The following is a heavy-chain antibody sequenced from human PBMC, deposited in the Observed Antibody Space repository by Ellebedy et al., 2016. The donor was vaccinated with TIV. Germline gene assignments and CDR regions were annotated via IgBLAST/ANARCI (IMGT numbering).Heavy chain of an antibody. Sequence: GESLKISXAASRFTFSTYAMHWVRQAPGKGLESVAVISHDGSNKHYADSVKGRFTISKDNAKNSLYLQMNSLRAEDTAVYYCTTKLFGEDHNYWGQGTLVTVSS. CDR3: TTKLFGEDHNY. V-gene: IGHV3-30-3*01. D-gene: IGHD3-10*02. J-gene: IGHJ4*02. CDR2: ISHDGSNK. CDR1: RFTFSTYA.